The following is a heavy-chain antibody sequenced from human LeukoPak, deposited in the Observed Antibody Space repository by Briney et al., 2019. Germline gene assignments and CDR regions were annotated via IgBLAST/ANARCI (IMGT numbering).Heavy chain of an antibody. Sequence: PPETLSLTCTVSGGSISSYYWSWIRQPAGKGLEWIGRIYTSGSTNYNPSLKSRVTMSVDTSKNQFSLKLSSVTAADTAVYYCAREYYYDSSGYQPIDAFDIWGQGTMVTVSS. D-gene: IGHD3-22*01. V-gene: IGHV4-4*07. CDR3: AREYYYDSSGYQPIDAFDI. CDR1: GGSISSYY. CDR2: IYTSGST. J-gene: IGHJ3*02.